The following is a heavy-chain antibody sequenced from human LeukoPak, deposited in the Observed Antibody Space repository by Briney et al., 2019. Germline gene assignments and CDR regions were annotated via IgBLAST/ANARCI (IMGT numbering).Heavy chain of an antibody. CDR3: ASQPGSYYDIPITI. V-gene: IGHV4-4*07. J-gene: IGHJ3*02. CDR1: GGSISSYY. D-gene: IGHD3-9*01. CDR2: IYTSGST. Sequence: PSETLSLTCTVSGGSISSYYWTWIRQPAGKGLEWIGRIYTSGSTNYNPSLKSRVTMSVDTSKNQFSLKLSSVTAADTAVYYCASQPGSYYDIPITIWGQGTMVTVSS.